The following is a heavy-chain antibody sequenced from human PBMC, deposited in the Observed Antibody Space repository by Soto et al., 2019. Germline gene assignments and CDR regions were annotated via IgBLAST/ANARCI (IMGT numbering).Heavy chain of an antibody. Sequence: ASVKVSCKASGYTFTSYGISWERQAPGQGLEWMGWISAYNGNTNYAQKLQGRVTMNTDTSTSTAYMELRSLRSDDTAVYYGARGRAGGLPAPEFNWGQGTLVTVSS. J-gene: IGHJ4*02. CDR1: GYTFTSYG. CDR2: ISAYNGNT. CDR3: ARGRAGGLPAPEFN. V-gene: IGHV1-18*04.